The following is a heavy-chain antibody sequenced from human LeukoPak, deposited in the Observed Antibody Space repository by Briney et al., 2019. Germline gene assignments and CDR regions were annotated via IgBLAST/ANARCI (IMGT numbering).Heavy chain of an antibody. Sequence: PSETLSLTCTVSGGSISSSSYYWGWIRQPPGKGLEWIGSIYYSGSTYYNPSLKSRVTISVDTSKNQFSLKLSSVTAADAAVYYCARSNFGPGEMGDFDYWGQGTLVTVSS. D-gene: IGHD1-26*01. CDR3: ARSNFGPGEMGDFDY. J-gene: IGHJ4*02. CDR1: GGSISSSSYY. V-gene: IGHV4-39*01. CDR2: IYYSGST.